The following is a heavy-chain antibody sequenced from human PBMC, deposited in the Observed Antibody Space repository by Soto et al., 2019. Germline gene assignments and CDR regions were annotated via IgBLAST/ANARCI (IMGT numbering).Heavy chain of an antibody. CDR1: GGTFSSYA. CDR3: ARDSSTTDSLAFDY. J-gene: IGHJ4*02. V-gene: IGHV1-69*13. Sequence: RASVKVSCKASGGTFSSYAISWVRQAPGQGLEWMGGIIPIFGTANYAQKFQGRVTITADESTSTAYMELSSLRSEDTAVYYCARDSSTTDSLAFDYWGQGTLVTVSS. D-gene: IGHD4-17*01. CDR2: IIPIFGTA.